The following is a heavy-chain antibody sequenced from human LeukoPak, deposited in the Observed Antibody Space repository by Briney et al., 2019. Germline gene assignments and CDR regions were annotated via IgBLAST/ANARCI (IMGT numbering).Heavy chain of an antibody. CDR1: GGSISSYY. J-gene: IGHJ4*02. D-gene: IGHD5-12*01. CDR3: ARGGGYSGYDFGY. CDR2: IYYSGST. Sequence: SETLSLTCTVSGGSISSYYWSWIRQPPGKGLEWIGYIYYSGSTNYNPSLKSRVTVSVDTSKNQFSLNLSSVTAADTAVYYCARGGGYSGYDFGYWGQGTLVTVSS. V-gene: IGHV4-59*01.